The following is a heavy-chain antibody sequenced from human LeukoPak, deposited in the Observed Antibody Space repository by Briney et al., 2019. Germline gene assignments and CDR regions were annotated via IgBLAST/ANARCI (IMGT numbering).Heavy chain of an antibody. V-gene: IGHV4-59*08. CDR2: IHYTGST. CDR3: ARHNTFDI. CDR1: GGSISNYY. J-gene: IGHJ3*02. Sequence: TSSETLSLTCTVSGGSISNYYWSWIRQPPGEGLEWIGCIHYTGSTNYNPSLKSRVTISVDTSKNQFSLKLSSVTAADTAVYYCARHNTFDIWGQGTMVTVSS.